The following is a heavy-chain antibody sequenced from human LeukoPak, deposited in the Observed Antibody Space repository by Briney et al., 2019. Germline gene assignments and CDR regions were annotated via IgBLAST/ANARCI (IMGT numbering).Heavy chain of an antibody. J-gene: IGHJ4*02. CDR3: AGSYSGSYHSVDY. CDR1: GGSISSYY. D-gene: IGHD1-26*01. Sequence: SETLSLTCTVSGGSISSYYWSWIRQPPGKGLEWIGYIYTSGSTNYNPSLKSRVTISVDTSKNQFSLKLSSVTAADTAVYYCAGSYSGSYHSVDYWGQGTLVTVSS. V-gene: IGHV4-4*09. CDR2: IYTSGST.